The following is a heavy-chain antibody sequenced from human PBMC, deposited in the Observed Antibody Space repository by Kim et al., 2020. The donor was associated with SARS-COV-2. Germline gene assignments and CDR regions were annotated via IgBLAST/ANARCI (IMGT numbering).Heavy chain of an antibody. CDR3: ARAGIMVRGALWPYY. CDR2: ISYDGSNK. V-gene: IGHV3-33*05. J-gene: IGHJ4*02. D-gene: IGHD3-10*01. Sequence: GGSLRLSCAASGFTFSSYGMHWVRQAPGKGLEWVAVISYDGSNKYYADSVKGRFTISRDNSKNTLYLQMNSLRAEDTAVYYCARAGIMVRGALWPYYWGQGTLVTVSS. CDR1: GFTFSSYG.